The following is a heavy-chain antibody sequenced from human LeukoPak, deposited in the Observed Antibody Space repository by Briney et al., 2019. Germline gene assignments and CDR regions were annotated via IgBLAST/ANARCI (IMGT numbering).Heavy chain of an antibody. CDR1: GGTFSSYA. CDR3: ASGFYGDNDAFDI. V-gene: IGHV1-18*01. Sequence: ASVKVSCKASGGTFSSYAISWVRQAPGQGLEWMGWISAYNGNTNYAQKLQGRVTMTTDTSTSTAYMELRSLRSDDTAVYYCASGFYGDNDAFDIWGQGTMVTVSS. D-gene: IGHD4-23*01. CDR2: ISAYNGNT. J-gene: IGHJ3*02.